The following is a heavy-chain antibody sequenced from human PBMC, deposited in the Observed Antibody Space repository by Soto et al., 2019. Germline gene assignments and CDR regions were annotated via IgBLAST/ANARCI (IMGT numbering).Heavy chain of an antibody. CDR1: GGSISSYY. CDR3: ARAAYYYGSGSQRYFDY. D-gene: IGHD3-10*01. CDR2: IYYSGST. Sequence: LSLTCTVSGGSISSYYWSWIRQPPGKGLEWIGYIYYSGSTNYNPSLKSRVTISVDTSKNQFSLKLSSVTAADTAVYYCARAAYYYGSGSQRYFDYWGQGTLVTAPQ. V-gene: IGHV4-59*01. J-gene: IGHJ4*02.